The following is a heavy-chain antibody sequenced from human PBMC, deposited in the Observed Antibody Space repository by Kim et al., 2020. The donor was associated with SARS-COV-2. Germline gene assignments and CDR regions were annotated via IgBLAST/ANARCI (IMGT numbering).Heavy chain of an antibody. D-gene: IGHD4-17*01. Sequence: GGSLRLSCAASRFSLRAYAMDWVRQAPGKGLEWISEIGSGGGDTFYRDSVKARFTISRDNSMDTLFLQMNSLRPEDSAVYYCATRGGYGDRWGAFDIWG. CDR1: RFSLRAYA. CDR2: IGSGGGDT. V-gene: IGHV3-23*01. CDR3: ATRGGYGDRWGAFDI. J-gene: IGHJ3*02.